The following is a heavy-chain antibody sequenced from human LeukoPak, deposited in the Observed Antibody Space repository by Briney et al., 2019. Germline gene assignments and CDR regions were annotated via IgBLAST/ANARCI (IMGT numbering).Heavy chain of an antibody. CDR1: GGSLSITNYY. J-gene: IGHJ5*02. V-gene: IGHV4-39*07. CDR3: ARQDYYTSGTYSQEGWFDP. D-gene: IGHD3-10*01. Sequence: SETLSLTCTVSGGSLSITNYYWAWIRQPPGKGLEWIGSIYYSGTTYYNPSLKSRVTVSVDTSKNKFSLKLTSVTAADTAVYYCARQDYYTSGTYSQEGWFDPWGQGTLVTVSS. CDR2: IYYSGTT.